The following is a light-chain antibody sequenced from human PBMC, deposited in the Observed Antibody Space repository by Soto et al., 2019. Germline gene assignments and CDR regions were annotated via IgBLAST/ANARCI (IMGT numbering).Light chain of an antibody. CDR1: SSNIGAGYD. V-gene: IGLV1-40*01. CDR2: GNS. CDR3: QSYDSSLSGWV. Sequence: QPVLTQPPSVSGAPGQRVTISCTESSSNIGAGYDVHWYQQLPGTAPKLLIYGNSNRPSGVPDRFSGSKSGTPASLAITGLQAEDEADYYCQSYDSSLSGWVFGGGTKLTVL. J-gene: IGLJ3*02.